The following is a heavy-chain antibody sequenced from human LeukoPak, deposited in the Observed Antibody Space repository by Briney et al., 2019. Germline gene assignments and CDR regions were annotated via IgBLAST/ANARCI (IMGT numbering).Heavy chain of an antibody. V-gene: IGHV3-23*01. CDR2: ISGSGGTT. CDR1: GFTFNNYA. D-gene: IGHD5-18*01. Sequence: GESLKISCAASGFTFNNYAMTWVRQAPGKGLEWVSAISGSGGTTLYADSVKGRFTISRDNSKGTLYLQMNSLRAEDTAVYYCAKDQGIQLWLKYFQHWGQGTLVTVSS. CDR3: AKDQGIQLWLKYFQH. J-gene: IGHJ1*01.